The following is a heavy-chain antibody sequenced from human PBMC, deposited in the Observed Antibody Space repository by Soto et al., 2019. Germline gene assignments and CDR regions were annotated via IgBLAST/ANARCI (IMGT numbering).Heavy chain of an antibody. Sequence: GGSLRLSCAASGFTFSSYAMHWVRQAPGKGLEWVAVISYDGSNKYYADSVKGRFTISRDNSKNTLYLQMNSLRAEDTAVYYCARPSYCSSTSCYSYFDYWGQGTLVTVSS. V-gene: IGHV3-30-3*01. J-gene: IGHJ4*02. CDR3: ARPSYCSSTSCYSYFDY. D-gene: IGHD2-2*01. CDR1: GFTFSSYA. CDR2: ISYDGSNK.